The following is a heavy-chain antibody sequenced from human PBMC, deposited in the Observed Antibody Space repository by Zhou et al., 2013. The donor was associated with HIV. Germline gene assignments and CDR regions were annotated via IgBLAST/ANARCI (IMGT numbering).Heavy chain of an antibody. V-gene: IGHV1-69*13. D-gene: IGHD6-19*01. Sequence: QVQLVQSGAEVKKPGSSVKVSCSASGGTFSSHAIGWVRQAPGQGLEWVGRIIPVFGTANYAQKFQGRVTITADESTSIAYMELNNLRSDDTAVYYCARDGPLPSVWYWFGPWGQGTLVTVSS. J-gene: IGHJ5*02. CDR1: GGTFSSHA. CDR3: ARDGPLPSVWYWFGP. CDR2: IIPVFGTA.